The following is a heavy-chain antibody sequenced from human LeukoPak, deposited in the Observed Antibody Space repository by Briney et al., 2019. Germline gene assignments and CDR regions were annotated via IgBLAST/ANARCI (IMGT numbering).Heavy chain of an antibody. Sequence: GGSLRLSCAASGFTFSNAWMSWVRQAPGRGLEWVGRIKSKTDGGTTDYAAPVKGRFTISRDDSKNTLYLQMNSLKTEDTAVYYCTTDSSGWFPLGYWGQGTLVTVSS. CDR1: GFTFSNAW. J-gene: IGHJ4*02. CDR2: IKSKTDGGTT. D-gene: IGHD6-19*01. V-gene: IGHV3-15*01. CDR3: TTDSSGWFPLGY.